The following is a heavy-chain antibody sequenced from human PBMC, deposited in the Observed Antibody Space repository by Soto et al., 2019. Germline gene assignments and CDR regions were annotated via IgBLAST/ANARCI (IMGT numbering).Heavy chain of an antibody. CDR3: ARDQEAGGMDV. Sequence: PSETLSLTCTVSGGSISSYYWSWIRQPPGKGLEWIGYIYYSGSANYNPSLKSRVTISVDTSKNQFSLKLSSVTAADTAVYYCARDQEAGGMDVWGQGTTVTVS. CDR1: GGSISSYY. CDR2: IYYSGSA. J-gene: IGHJ6*02. V-gene: IGHV4-59*01.